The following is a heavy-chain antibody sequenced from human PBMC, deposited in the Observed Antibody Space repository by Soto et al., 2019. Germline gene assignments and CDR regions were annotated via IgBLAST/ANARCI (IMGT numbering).Heavy chain of an antibody. D-gene: IGHD1-1*01. CDR3: ARWPQLEPRFDY. CDR2: IYYSGST. J-gene: IGHJ4*02. V-gene: IGHV4-31*03. Sequence: SETLSLTCTVSGGSISSGGYYWSWIRQHPGKGLEWIGYIYYSGSTYYNPSLKSRVTISVDTSKNQFSLKLSSVTASDTAVYYCARWPQLEPRFDYWGQGTLVTVSS. CDR1: GGSISSGGYY.